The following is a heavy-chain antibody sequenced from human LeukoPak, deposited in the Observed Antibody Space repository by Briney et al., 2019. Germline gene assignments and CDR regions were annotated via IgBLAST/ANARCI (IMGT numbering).Heavy chain of an antibody. J-gene: IGHJ3*02. D-gene: IGHD2-2*01. V-gene: IGHV1-69*04. Sequence: ASVKVSCKASGGTFSSYAISWVRQAPGQGLEWMGRIIPILGIANYAQKFQGRVTITADKSTSTAYMELSSLRSEDTAVYYCARVAGGSFSSPNAFDIWGQGTMVTASS. CDR1: GGTFSSYA. CDR2: IIPILGIA. CDR3: ARVAGGSFSSPNAFDI.